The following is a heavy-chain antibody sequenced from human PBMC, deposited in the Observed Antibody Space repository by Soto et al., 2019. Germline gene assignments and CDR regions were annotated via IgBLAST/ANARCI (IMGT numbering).Heavy chain of an antibody. V-gene: IGHV3-74*01. J-gene: IGHJ4*02. CDR2: IYNDGSYT. D-gene: IGHD3-10*01. Sequence: SLRLSCAASGFIFKMYWMHWVRQTPGKGLVWISQIYNDGSYTDYADSVKGRFTISRDNVNDTLYLQMNNLRAEDSGLYYCTRGPRPISTGTGAYWGQGTQVTVSS. CDR1: GFIFKMYW. CDR3: TRGPRPISTGTGAY.